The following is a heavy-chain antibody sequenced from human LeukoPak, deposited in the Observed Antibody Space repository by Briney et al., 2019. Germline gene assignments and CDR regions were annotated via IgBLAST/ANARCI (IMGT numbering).Heavy chain of an antibody. V-gene: IGHV4-39*07. CDR2: IYYSGST. D-gene: IGHD3-10*01. Sequence: PSETLSLTCTVSGGSISSSSYYWGWIRQPPGEGLEWIGSIYYSGSTYYNPSLKSRVTISVDTSKNQFSLKLSSVTAADTAVYYCARDGVRGVIRPFDPWGQGTLVTVSS. CDR1: GGSISSSSYY. J-gene: IGHJ5*02. CDR3: ARDGVRGVIRPFDP.